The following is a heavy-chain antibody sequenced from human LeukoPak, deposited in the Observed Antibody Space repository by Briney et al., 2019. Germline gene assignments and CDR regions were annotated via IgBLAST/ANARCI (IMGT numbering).Heavy chain of an antibody. CDR1: GGSISSYY. CDR2: IYYSGST. Sequence: SETLSLTCTVSGGSISSYYWGWIRQPPGKGVEWIGSIYYSGSTYYNPSLKSRVIILVDTSKNQFSLKLSSVTAADTAVYYCAGAYYYESTGHLNWFDRWGQGTLVTVSS. V-gene: IGHV4-39*07. J-gene: IGHJ5*02. D-gene: IGHD3-22*01. CDR3: AGAYYYESTGHLNWFDR.